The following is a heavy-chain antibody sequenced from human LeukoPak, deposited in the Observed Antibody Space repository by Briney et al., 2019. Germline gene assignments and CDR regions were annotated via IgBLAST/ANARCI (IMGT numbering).Heavy chain of an antibody. V-gene: IGHV4-59*08. CDR1: GGSITGYY. D-gene: IGHD6-19*01. Sequence: SETLSLTCTVSGGSITGYYWSWIRQTPGKGLEWIGYGYYCGSTGYNPSLKSRVTISVDTSKKRFSLILNSVAAADTAVYYCVTCSSGWFVDWYFDVWGRGTLVSVSS. CDR2: GYYCGST. J-gene: IGHJ2*01. CDR3: VTCSSGWFVDWYFDV.